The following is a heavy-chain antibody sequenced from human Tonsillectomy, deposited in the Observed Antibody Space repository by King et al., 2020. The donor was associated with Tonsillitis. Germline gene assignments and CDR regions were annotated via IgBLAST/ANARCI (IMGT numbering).Heavy chain of an antibody. V-gene: IGHV3-30*02. CDR3: AKDPYYYASSCYGGGCFDY. CDR2: IRYDGSKK. D-gene: IGHD3-22*01. CDR1: GFTFSSYG. J-gene: IGHJ4*02. Sequence: VQLVESGGGVVQPGGSLRLSCAASGFTFSSYGMHWVRQAPGKGLEWVAFIRYDGSKKYYAESVKGRFTIPRDNSKNTLYLQMNSLRAEDTAVYYCAKDPYYYASSCYGGGCFDYWGQGTLVTVS.